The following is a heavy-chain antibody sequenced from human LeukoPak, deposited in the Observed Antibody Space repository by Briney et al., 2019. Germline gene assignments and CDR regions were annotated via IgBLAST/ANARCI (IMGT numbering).Heavy chain of an antibody. CDR3: ARDRGKLGN. CDR1: GGSISSSSYY. Sequence: PSETLSLTCTVSGGSISSSSYYWGWIRQPPGKGLEWIGSIYYSGSTYYNPSLKSRVTISVDTSKNQFSLKLSSVTAADTAVYYCARDRGKLGNWGQGTLVTVSS. J-gene: IGHJ4*02. V-gene: IGHV4-39*02. D-gene: IGHD7-27*01. CDR2: IYYSGST.